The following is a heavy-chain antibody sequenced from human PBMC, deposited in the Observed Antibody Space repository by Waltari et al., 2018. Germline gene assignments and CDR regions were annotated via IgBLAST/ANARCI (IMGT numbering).Heavy chain of an antibody. J-gene: IGHJ4*02. CDR1: GGSFSGYY. CDR2: INHSGST. CDR3: ARGRAARRDFDY. Sequence: QVQLQQWGAGLLKPSETLSLTCAVYGGSFSGYYWSWIRQPPGKGLEWIGEINHSGSTNYNPSLKSRVTISVDTSKNQFSLKLSSVTAADTAVYYCARGRAARRDFDYWGQGTLVTVSS. D-gene: IGHD6-6*01. V-gene: IGHV4-34*01.